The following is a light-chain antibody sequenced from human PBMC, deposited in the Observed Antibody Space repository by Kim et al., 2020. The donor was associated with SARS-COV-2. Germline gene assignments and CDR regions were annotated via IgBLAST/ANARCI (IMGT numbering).Light chain of an antibody. V-gene: IGLV2-14*04. CDR2: DVS. J-gene: IGLJ2*01. Sequence: PGQSITISCHGTSSDVGGYNYVSWYQQHPGKAPKLMIYDVSKRPSGVSNRFSGSKSGNTASLTISGLQAEDEADYYCSSYTSSSTSFGGGTQLTVL. CDR1: SSDVGGYNY. CDR3: SSYTSSSTS.